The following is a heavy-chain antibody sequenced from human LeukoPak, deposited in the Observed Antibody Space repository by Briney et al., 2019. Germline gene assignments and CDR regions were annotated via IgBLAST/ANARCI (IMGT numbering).Heavy chain of an antibody. D-gene: IGHD3-10*01. Sequence: PGGSLRLSCAASGFTFSSYGMHWVRQAPGKGLEWVAVISYDGSNKYYADSVKGRFTISRDNSKNTLYLQMYSLRAEDTAVYYCAKIELLWFGEDYYYGMDVWGKGTTVTVSS. V-gene: IGHV3-30*18. CDR2: ISYDGSNK. CDR3: AKIELLWFGEDYYYGMDV. J-gene: IGHJ6*04. CDR1: GFTFSSYG.